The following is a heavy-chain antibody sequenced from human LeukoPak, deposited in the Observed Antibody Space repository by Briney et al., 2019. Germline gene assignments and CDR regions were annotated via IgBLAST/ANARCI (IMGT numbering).Heavy chain of an antibody. CDR2: INPNSGGT. D-gene: IGHD3-10*01. J-gene: IGHJ6*03. V-gene: IGHV1-2*02. CDR3: ARDPFPEYGSGIHYYMDV. Sequence: ASVKVSCKASGYTFTGYYMHWVRQAPGQGPEWMGWINPNSGGTNYAQKFQGRVTMTWDTSISTAYMELSRLRSDDTAVYYCARDPFPEYGSGIHYYMDVWGKGTTVTVSS. CDR1: GYTFTGYY.